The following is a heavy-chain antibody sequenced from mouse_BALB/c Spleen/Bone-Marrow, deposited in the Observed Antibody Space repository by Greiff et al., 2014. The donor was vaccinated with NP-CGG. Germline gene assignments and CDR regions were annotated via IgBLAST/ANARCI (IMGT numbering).Heavy chain of an antibody. CDR1: GFNIKDYY. V-gene: IGHV14-1*02. Sequence: VQLQQSGAELVRPGALVRLSCKASGFNIKDYYMYWVKQRPEQGLEWIGWIDPENGNIIYDPKFQGKASITADTSSNTAYLQLSSLTSEDTAVYYCARSPRNYFDYWGQGSTLTDSS. CDR2: IDPENGNI. J-gene: IGHJ2*01. CDR3: ARSPRNYFDY.